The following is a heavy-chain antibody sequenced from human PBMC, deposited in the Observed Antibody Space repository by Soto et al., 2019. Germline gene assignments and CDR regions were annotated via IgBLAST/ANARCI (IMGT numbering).Heavy chain of an antibody. CDR2: IIPIFGTA. CDR1: GGTFSSYA. CDR3: ARDAGRASVAYPLMRFDY. J-gene: IGHJ4*02. Sequence: SVKVSCKASGGTFSSYAISWVRQAPGQGLEWMGGIIPIFGTANYAQKFQGRVTITADESTSTAYMELSSLRSEDTAVYYCARDAGRASVAYPLMRFDYFGEGTLFTFSS. D-gene: IGHD3-16*01. V-gene: IGHV1-69*13.